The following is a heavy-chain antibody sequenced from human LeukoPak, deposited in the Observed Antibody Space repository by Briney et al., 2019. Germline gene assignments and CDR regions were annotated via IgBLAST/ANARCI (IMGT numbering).Heavy chain of an antibody. V-gene: IGHV1-69*13. D-gene: IGHD3-10*01. CDR1: GGTFSSYA. J-gene: IGHJ5*02. CDR3: ARDGVRGARSWFDP. CDR2: IIPIFGTA. Sequence: ASVTVSCKASGGTFSSYAITWVRQAPGQGLEWMGGIIPIFGTANYAQKFQGRVTITADESTSTVYMEFSSLRSEDTAVYYCARDGVRGARSWFDPWGQGTLVTVSS.